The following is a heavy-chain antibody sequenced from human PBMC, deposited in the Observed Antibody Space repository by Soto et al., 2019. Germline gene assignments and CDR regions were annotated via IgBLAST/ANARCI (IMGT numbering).Heavy chain of an antibody. J-gene: IGHJ3*02. CDR2: ISGSGTTI. Sequence: QAQVVESGGGLVKPGGSLRLSCATSGINFSDHFMAWIRLSPGKGLEWIAYISGSGTTIYYADSVRGRFTISRDNANDSIYLQKNSLRAEDTAVYYCARDGRYKTPYDGFDTWGQGTMVTVSS. CDR1: GINFSDHF. CDR3: ARDGRYKTPYDGFDT. D-gene: IGHD5-18*01. V-gene: IGHV3-11*01.